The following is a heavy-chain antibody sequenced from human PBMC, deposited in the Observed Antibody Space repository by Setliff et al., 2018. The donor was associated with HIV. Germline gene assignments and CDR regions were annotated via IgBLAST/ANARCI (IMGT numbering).Heavy chain of an antibody. CDR1: GFTFSTYS. Sequence: LRLSCAASGFTFSTYSMNWVRQAPGKGLEWISYFSRDTPRIHYADSVKGRFIISRDNAKNSLYLQMNDLRPEDTAVYYCARDPHALDFWGQGTLVTVSS. J-gene: IGHJ4*02. CDR3: ARDPHALDF. CDR2: FSRDTPRI. V-gene: IGHV3-48*01.